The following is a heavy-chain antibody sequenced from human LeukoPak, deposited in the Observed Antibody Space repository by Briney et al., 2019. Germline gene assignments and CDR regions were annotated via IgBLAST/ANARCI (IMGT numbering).Heavy chain of an antibody. CDR3: ARTFGVALGWFDP. CDR1: GYTFTGYY. J-gene: IGHJ5*02. D-gene: IGHD3-3*01. Sequence: ASVKVSCKASGYTFTGYYMHWVRQAPGQGLEWMGWINPNSGGTNYAQKFQGRVTMTRGTSISTAYMELSRLRSDDTAVYYCARTFGVALGWFDPWGQGTLVTVSS. V-gene: IGHV1-2*02. CDR2: INPNSGGT.